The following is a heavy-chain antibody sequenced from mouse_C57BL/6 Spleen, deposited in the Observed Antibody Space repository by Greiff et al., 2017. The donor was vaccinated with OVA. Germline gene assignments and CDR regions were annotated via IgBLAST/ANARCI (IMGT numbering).Heavy chain of an antibody. CDR1: GFTFSSYA. Sequence: DVMLVESGEGLVKPGGSLKLSCAASGFTFSSYAMSWVRQTPEKRLEWVAYISSGGDYIYYADTVKGRFTISRDNARNTLYLQMSSLKSEDTAMYYCTRVYGNSWYFDVWGTGTTVTVSS. CDR3: TRVYGNSWYFDV. D-gene: IGHD2-1*01. CDR2: ISSGGDYI. J-gene: IGHJ1*03. V-gene: IGHV5-9-1*02.